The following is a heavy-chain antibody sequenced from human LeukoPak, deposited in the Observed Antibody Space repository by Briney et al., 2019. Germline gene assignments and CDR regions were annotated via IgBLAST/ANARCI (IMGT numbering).Heavy chain of an antibody. Sequence: GGSLRLSCAVSGFTLSDYNMNWVRQAPGKGLEWVSFVTTSSATIYYADSVEGRFTISRDNAKNSLSLQMNSLRAEDTAIYYCARERAKSWSTFMDVWGKGTTVIVSS. CDR2: VTTSSATI. D-gene: IGHD3-10*01. V-gene: IGHV3-48*01. CDR3: ARERAKSWSTFMDV. J-gene: IGHJ6*03. CDR1: GFTLSDYN.